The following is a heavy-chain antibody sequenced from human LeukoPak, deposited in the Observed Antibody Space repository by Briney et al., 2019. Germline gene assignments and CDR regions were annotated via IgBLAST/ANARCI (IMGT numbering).Heavy chain of an antibody. CDR1: GYTFTSYD. D-gene: IGHD2/OR15-2a*01. CDR2: MNPNSGNT. Sequence: EASVKVSCKASGYTFTSYDINWVRQATGQGLEWMGWMNPNSGNTGYAQKFQGRVTMTRNTSISTAYMELSSLRSEDTAVYYCAILNIDEDAFDIWGQGTMVTVSS. J-gene: IGHJ3*02. V-gene: IGHV1-8*01. CDR3: AILNIDEDAFDI.